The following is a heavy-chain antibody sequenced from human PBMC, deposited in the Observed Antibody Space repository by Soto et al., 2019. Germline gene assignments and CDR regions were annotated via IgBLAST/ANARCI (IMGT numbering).Heavy chain of an antibody. CDR2: IKQDGSEK. V-gene: IGHV3-7*03. CDR1: GFTFSSYW. D-gene: IGHD5-12*01. J-gene: IGHJ4*02. Sequence: GGSLRLSCAASGFTFSSYWMSWVRQAPGKGLEWVANIKQDGSEKYYVDSVKGRFTISRDNAKNSLYLQMNSLRAEDTAVYYCARDKARWLQRRGEAYFDYWGQGTLVTVSS. CDR3: ARDKARWLQRRGEAYFDY.